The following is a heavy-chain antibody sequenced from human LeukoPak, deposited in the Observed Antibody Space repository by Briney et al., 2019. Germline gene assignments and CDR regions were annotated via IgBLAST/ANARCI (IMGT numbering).Heavy chain of an antibody. CDR3: AREISATLSFDY. CDR2: ISYDGSNK. D-gene: IGHD2-15*01. J-gene: IGHJ4*02. V-gene: IGHV3-30-3*01. Sequence: PGGSLRLSCAASGFTFSNFAMHWVRQAPGEGLEWVAVISYDGSNKYYADSLKGRFTISRDNSKNTLYLQVNSLRVEDTSIYYCAREISATLSFDYWGQGTLVTVPS. CDR1: GFTFSNFA.